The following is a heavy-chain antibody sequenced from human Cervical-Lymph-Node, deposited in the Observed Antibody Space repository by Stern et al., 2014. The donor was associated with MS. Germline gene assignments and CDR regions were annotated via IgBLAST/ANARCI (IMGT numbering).Heavy chain of an antibody. CDR2: ISPLFGTA. CDR1: GGSFSTIE. V-gene: IGHV1-69*01. J-gene: IGHJ4*02. Sequence: QLVQSGAEVKKPGSSVKVSCKTSGGSFSTIEISWVRQAPGHRLEWLGGISPLFGTANYAQKVQGRVTITADESTSTVNMEMRGLRSQDTAVYYCVRDQAGIAASWGQGPLVTVSS. D-gene: IGHD6-13*01. CDR3: VRDQAGIAAS.